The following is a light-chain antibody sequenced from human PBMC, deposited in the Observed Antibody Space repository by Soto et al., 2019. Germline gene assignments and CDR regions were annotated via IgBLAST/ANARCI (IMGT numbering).Light chain of an antibody. J-gene: IGKJ4*01. CDR1: QSISSW. Sequence: DIQMTPSPSTLSASVGDRVTITCRASQSISSWLAWYQQKPGQAPKLLIYKASSLESGVPSRFSGGGSGTEFTLTSSSLQPDYFATFYCQQYNSYPSFGCGTKGEIK. CDR3: QQYNSYPS. V-gene: IGKV1-5*03. CDR2: KAS.